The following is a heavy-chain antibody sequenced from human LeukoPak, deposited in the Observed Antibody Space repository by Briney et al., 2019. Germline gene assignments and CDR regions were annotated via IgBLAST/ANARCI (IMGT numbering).Heavy chain of an antibody. J-gene: IGHJ4*02. D-gene: IGHD6-13*01. CDR3: ARGRYGYTTSWYVH. Sequence: GASVKVSCKASGYTLTSFYMHWVRQAPGQGLEWMGLINPSGDSTNYAQKFQGRVTMTRDTSTSTVYMELSSLSSEDTAVYYCARGRYGYTTSWYVHWGQGTLVTVSS. V-gene: IGHV1-46*01. CDR1: GYTLTSFY. CDR2: INPSGDST.